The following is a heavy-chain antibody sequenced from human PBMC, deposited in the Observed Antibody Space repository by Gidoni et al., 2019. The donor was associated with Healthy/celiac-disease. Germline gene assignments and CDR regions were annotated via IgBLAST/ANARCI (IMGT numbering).Heavy chain of an antibody. CDR2: IYYSGST. Sequence: QLQLQESGPGLVKPSETLSLTCTVSGGSISSSSYYWGWIRQPPGKGLEWIGSIYYSGSTYYNPSLKSRVTISVDTSKNQFSLKLSSVTAADTAVYYCARHYYDSSGYYYGNWFDPWGQGTLVTVSS. V-gene: IGHV4-39*01. CDR3: ARHYYDSSGYYYGNWFDP. CDR1: GGSISSSSYY. D-gene: IGHD3-22*01. J-gene: IGHJ5*02.